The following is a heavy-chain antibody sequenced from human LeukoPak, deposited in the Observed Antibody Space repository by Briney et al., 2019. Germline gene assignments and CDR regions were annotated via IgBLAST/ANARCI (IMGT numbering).Heavy chain of an antibody. D-gene: IGHD3-10*01. CDR3: ARLRGSGSYYNLGSYSYYGMDV. V-gene: IGHV3-11*01. CDR2: ITSGSTI. Sequence: PGGSLRLSCAASGFTFSDYYMSWIRQAPGKGLEWVSYITSGSTIYDADSVKGRFTMSRDNAKNSLYLQMDSLRSEDTAVYYCARLRGSGSYYNLGSYSYYGMDVWGKGTTVTVSS. CDR1: GFTFSDYY. J-gene: IGHJ6*04.